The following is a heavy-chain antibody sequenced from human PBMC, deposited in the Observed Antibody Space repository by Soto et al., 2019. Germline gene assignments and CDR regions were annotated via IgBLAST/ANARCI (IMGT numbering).Heavy chain of an antibody. CDR1: GGSVSSGNYY. CDR2: IYYSGST. Sequence: KPSETLSLTCTVSGGSVSSGNYYWSWIRQPPGKGLEWIGYIYYSGSTSYNPSLKSRVTMSADTSKNQFSLKLSSVTAADTAVYYCARDRLPDYGDYAYFDYWGQGTLVTVSS. D-gene: IGHD4-17*01. V-gene: IGHV4-61*01. J-gene: IGHJ4*02. CDR3: ARDRLPDYGDYAYFDY.